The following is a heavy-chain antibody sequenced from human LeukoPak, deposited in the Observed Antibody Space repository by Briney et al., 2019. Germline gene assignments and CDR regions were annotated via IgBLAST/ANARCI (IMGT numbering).Heavy chain of an antibody. V-gene: IGHV3-30*02. CDR2: IRSDGSTK. CDR3: AKGRVVVVPAAMARGAFDI. J-gene: IGHJ3*02. CDR1: GFTFSTYG. D-gene: IGHD2-2*01. Sequence: PGGSLRLSCAASGFTFSTYGMHWVRQAPGKGLEWVAFIRSDGSTKYFADSVKGRFTISRDNSKNTLYLQMNSLRTEDTAVYYCAKGRVVVVPAAMARGAFDIWGQGTMVTVSS.